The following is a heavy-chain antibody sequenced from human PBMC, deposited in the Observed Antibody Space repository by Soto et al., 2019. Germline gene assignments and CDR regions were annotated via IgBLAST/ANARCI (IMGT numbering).Heavy chain of an antibody. CDR1: EFTFANAW. D-gene: IGHD4-17*01. CDR2: IKSKADGGTT. Sequence: GGSLRLSCAASEFTFANAWISWVRQAPGKGLEWVGRIKSKADGGTTDYAAPVKGRFTTSGDESQNTLYLQMNSLKTEDTAVYYCTSLYYGHWGQGTLVTVSS. V-gene: IGHV3-15*01. CDR3: TSLYYGH. J-gene: IGHJ4*02.